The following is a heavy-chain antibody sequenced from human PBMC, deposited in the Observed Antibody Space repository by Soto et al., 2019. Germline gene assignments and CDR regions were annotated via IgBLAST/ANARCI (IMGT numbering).Heavy chain of an antibody. CDR2: IYYSGST. CDR1: GGSISSGDYY. Sequence: QVQLQESGPGLVKPSQTLSLTCTVSGGSISSGDYYWSWIRQPPGKGLEWIGYIYYSGSTYYNPSLKSRVTISVDTSKNQFSLKLSSVTAADTAVYYCARDCISTSSNYYYYGMDVWGQGTTVTVSS. V-gene: IGHV4-30-4*01. J-gene: IGHJ6*02. CDR3: ARDCISTSSNYYYYGMDV. D-gene: IGHD2-2*01.